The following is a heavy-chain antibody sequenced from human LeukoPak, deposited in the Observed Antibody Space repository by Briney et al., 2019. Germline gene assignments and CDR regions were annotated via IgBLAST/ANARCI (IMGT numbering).Heavy chain of an antibody. D-gene: IGHD2-2*01. J-gene: IGHJ5*02. CDR1: GSTFSSYW. CDR2: INSDGSST. Sequence: HPGGSLRLSCAASGSTFSSYWMHWVRQAPGKGLVWVSRINSDGSSTSYADSVKGRFTISRDNAKNTLYLQMNSLRAEDTAVYYCARGQNGRYCSSTSCSPKTNWFDPWGQGTLVTVSS. V-gene: IGHV3-74*01. CDR3: ARGQNGRYCSSTSCSPKTNWFDP.